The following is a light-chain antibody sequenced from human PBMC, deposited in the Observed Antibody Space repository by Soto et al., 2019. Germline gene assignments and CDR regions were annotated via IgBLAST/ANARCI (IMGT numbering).Light chain of an antibody. Sequence: EIVMTQSPGTLSVSPGERATLSCRAGQGVTTNFAWYQQKSGQSPRLLIYDVSIRATGVPARFSGTGSETDFTLTISGLQSEDSAVYFCQQYNNWPQTFGQGTKVDIK. J-gene: IGKJ1*01. CDR3: QQYNNWPQT. CDR1: QGVTTN. CDR2: DVS. V-gene: IGKV3-15*01.